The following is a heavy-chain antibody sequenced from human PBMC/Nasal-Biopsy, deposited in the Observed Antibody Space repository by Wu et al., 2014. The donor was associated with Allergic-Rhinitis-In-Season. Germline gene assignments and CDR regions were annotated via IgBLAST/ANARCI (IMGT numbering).Heavy chain of an antibody. CDR2: IYNSGST. D-gene: IGHD5-12*01. J-gene: IGHJ4*02. V-gene: IGHV4-59*01. CDR1: GGSISSNY. CDR3: ARGNPRGYDYGKFFDY. Sequence: TLSLTCTVSGGSISSNYWSWMRQPPGKGLEWIGYIYNSGSTNYNPSLKSRVTISVDTSKNQFSLRLNSVTAADTAVYYCARGNPRGYDYGKFFDYWGQGTLVTVSS.